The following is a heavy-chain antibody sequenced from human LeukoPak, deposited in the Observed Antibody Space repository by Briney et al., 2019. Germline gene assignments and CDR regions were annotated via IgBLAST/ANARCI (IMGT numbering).Heavy chain of an antibody. CDR1: GFTFSSYG. CDR3: AKDSSVFHYDSRNFDY. D-gene: IGHD3-22*01. Sequence: GGSLRLSCAASGFTFSSYGMHWVRQAPGKGLEWVAFIRYDGNNKYYADSVKGRFTISRDNSKNTLYLQMNSLRAEDTAVFYCAKDSSVFHYDSRNFDYWGQGTLVTVSS. CDR2: IRYDGNNK. V-gene: IGHV3-30*02. J-gene: IGHJ4*02.